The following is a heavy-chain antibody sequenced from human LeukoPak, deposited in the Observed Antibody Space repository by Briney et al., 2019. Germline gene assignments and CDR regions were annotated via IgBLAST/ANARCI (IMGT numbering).Heavy chain of an antibody. CDR2: IRSKAYGGTT. D-gene: IGHD2-2*01. J-gene: IGHJ5*02. Sequence: GRSLRFSCTASGFTFGDYAMSWFRQAPGKGLEWVGFIRSKAYGGTTEYAASVKGRFTISRDDSKSIAYLQMNSLKTEDTAVYYCTRDLPYKCSSTSCPPRWFDPWGQGTLVTVSS. CDR3: TRDLPYKCSSTSCPPRWFDP. V-gene: IGHV3-49*03. CDR1: GFTFGDYA.